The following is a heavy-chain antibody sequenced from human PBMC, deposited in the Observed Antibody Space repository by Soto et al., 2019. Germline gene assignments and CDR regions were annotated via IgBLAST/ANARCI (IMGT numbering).Heavy chain of an antibody. CDR3: ARDNIVSTGYGMDV. CDR2: IHSSGTF. J-gene: IGHJ6*02. Sequence: QVQLQESGPGLVKPSETLSLTCTVSGASISNAYWSWIRQAAGKRLEWIGRIHSSGTFNYNPSLKSRVRISRDTSKNQISLKLSSVTAADTAVYYCARDNIVSTGYGMDVWGQGTTVTVSS. CDR1: GASISNAY. V-gene: IGHV4-4*07. D-gene: IGHD5-12*01.